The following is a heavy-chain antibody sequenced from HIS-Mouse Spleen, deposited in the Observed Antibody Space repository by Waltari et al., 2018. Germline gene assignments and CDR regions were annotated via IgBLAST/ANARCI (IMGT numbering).Heavy chain of an antibody. V-gene: IGHV4-39*07. CDR1: GGSISSSSYD. CDR2: IYYSGST. CDR3: AREIPYSSSWYDWYFDL. J-gene: IGHJ2*01. D-gene: IGHD6-13*01. Sequence: QLKLQESGPGLVKPSETLSITCTVPGGSISSSSYDWGWIRQLPGKGLEWIGIIYYSGSTCYNPSLKSRVTISVDTSKNQFSLKLSSVTAADTAVYYCAREIPYSSSWYDWYFDLWGRGTLVTVSS.